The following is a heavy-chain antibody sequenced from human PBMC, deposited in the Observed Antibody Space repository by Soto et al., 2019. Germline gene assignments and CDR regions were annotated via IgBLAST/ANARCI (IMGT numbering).Heavy chain of an antibody. J-gene: IGHJ5*02. CDR2: VYFSGNT. CDR1: GGSLSSYY. Sequence: QVQLQESGPGLVKPSETLSLTCTVSGGSLSSYYWTWIRQSPGKGLEWIGYVYFSGNTNYNPSLKSRVTISIDTSNNQFALRLASVTAEDTAFYYCGSVRLSGYVLSWGQGTLVTVSS. D-gene: IGHD6-25*01. CDR3: GSVRLSGYVLS. V-gene: IGHV4-59*01.